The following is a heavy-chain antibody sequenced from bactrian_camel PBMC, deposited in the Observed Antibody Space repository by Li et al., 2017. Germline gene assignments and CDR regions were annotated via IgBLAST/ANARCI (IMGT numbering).Heavy chain of an antibody. V-gene: IGHV3S1*01. CDR3: AALWQPDIP. Sequence: VQLVESGGGLVQPGGSLRLSCAVSGYTTSRNCVAWFRQAPGKEREGVAAIVTRAGTPYYVDSVKGRFTISQDSVKKTTYLQMNDLKPEDTAIYYCAALWQPDIPWGQGTQVTVS. J-gene: IGHJ4*01. D-gene: IGHD2*01. CDR2: IVTRAGTP. CDR1: GYTTSRNC.